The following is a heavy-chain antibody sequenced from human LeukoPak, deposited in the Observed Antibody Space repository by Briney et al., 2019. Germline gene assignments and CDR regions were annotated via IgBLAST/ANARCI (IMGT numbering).Heavy chain of an antibody. D-gene: IGHD3-9*01. CDR2: IYYSGST. V-gene: IGHV4-39*07. J-gene: IGHJ5*02. CDR1: GGSISSYY. CDR3: ARDPRYFDWLLYIAKVSGFDV. Sequence: PSETLSLTCTVSGGSISSYYWGWIRQPPGKGLEWIGSIYYSGSTYYNPSLKSRVTISVDTSKNQFSLKLSSVTAADTAVYYCARDPRYFDWLLYIAKVSGFDVWGQGTLVTVSS.